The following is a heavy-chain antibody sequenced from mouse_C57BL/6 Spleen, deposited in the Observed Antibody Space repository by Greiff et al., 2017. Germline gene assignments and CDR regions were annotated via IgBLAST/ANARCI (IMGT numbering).Heavy chain of an antibody. J-gene: IGHJ4*01. D-gene: IGHD2-3*01. CDR3: ARSGERFDCYGYAIDY. Sequence: QVQLQQPGAELVKPGASVKLSCKASGYTFTSYWMHWVKQRPGQGLEWIGMIHPTSGSTNYNEKFKSKATLTVDKSSSTAYMQLSSLTSEDSAVXYCARSGERFDCYGYAIDYWGQGTSGTVSS. CDR1: GYTFTSYW. V-gene: IGHV1-64*01. CDR2: IHPTSGST.